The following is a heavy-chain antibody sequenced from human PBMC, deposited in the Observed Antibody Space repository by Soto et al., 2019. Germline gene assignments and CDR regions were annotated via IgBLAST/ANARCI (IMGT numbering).Heavy chain of an antibody. V-gene: IGHV1-18*01. CDR1: GYSFTTYG. D-gene: IGHD1-26*01. Sequence: QVQLVQSRGEVKKPGASVKVSCKTSGYSFTTYGISWVRQAPGQGLEWLGWISGYNGNTNYAQKLKGRLTMTTDTPPSTAYKELRSLTSDDPAVYYGAREVPATYFISVMDGWGQGSTVTVS. J-gene: IGHJ6*02. CDR3: AREVPATYFISVMDG. CDR2: ISGYNGNT.